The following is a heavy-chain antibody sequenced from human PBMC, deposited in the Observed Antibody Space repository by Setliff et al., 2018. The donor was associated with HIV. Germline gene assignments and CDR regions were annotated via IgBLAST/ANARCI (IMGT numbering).Heavy chain of an antibody. CDR1: GFSFGSYW. V-gene: IGHV3-48*01. Sequence: PGGSLRLSCAASGFSFGSYWMSWVRQAPGKGLEWLCYISSSGTTTYYGDSVKGRFTISRGNSKNTVYLQMNSLRAEDTAVYYCAKVPLFVVVPAALGGIDVWGQGTTVTVSS. CDR2: ISSSGTTT. CDR3: AKVPLFVVVPAALGGIDV. D-gene: IGHD2-2*01. J-gene: IGHJ6*02.